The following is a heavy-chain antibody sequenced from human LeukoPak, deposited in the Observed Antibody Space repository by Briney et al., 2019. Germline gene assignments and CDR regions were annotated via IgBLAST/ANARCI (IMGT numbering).Heavy chain of an antibody. CDR2: IIPIFGTA. Sequence: GSSVKVSCKASGGTFSSYAISWVRQAPGQGLEWMGGIIPIFGTANYEQKFQGRVTITTDESTSTAYMELSSLRSEDTAVYYCARGKAPDSSSWYAWFDPWGQGTLVTVSS. D-gene: IGHD6-13*01. J-gene: IGHJ5*02. CDR3: ARGKAPDSSSWYAWFDP. V-gene: IGHV1-69*05. CDR1: GGTFSSYA.